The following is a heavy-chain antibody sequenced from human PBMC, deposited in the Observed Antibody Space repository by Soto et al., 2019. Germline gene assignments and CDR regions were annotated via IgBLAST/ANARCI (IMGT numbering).Heavy chain of an antibody. CDR3: ARDGDITIFGVVIIAYYGMDV. CDR2: ISAYNGNT. Sequence: GASVKVSCKASGYTFTSYGISRVRQAPGQGLEWMGWISAYNGNTNYAQKLQGRVTMTTDTSTSTAYMDLRSLRSDDTAVYYCARDGDITIFGVVIIAYYGMDVWGQGTTVTVSS. CDR1: GYTFTSYG. J-gene: IGHJ6*02. V-gene: IGHV1-18*04. D-gene: IGHD3-3*01.